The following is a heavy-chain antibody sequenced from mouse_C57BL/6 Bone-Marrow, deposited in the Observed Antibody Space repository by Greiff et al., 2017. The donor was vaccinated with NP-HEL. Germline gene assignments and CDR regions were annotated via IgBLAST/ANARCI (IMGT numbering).Heavy chain of an antibody. Sequence: EVMLVESGGGLVKPGGSLKLSCAASGFPFSDFGMHLVRQAPEEGVEWVAYISSGSSTIYYADTVKGRFTISRDNAKNTLFLQMTSLRSEDTAMYYCASLYSIRDYWGQGTSVTVSS. V-gene: IGHV5-17*01. J-gene: IGHJ4*01. CDR2: ISSGSSTI. D-gene: IGHD2-5*01. CDR1: GFPFSDFG. CDR3: ASLYSIRDY.